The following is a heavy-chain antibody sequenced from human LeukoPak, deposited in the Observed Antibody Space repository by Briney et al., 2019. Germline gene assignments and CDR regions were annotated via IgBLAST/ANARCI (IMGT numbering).Heavy chain of an antibody. CDR3: GKVAEAAAFDY. D-gene: IGHD6-13*01. V-gene: IGHV3-21*01. CDR2: ISRSSNNI. CDR1: GLTFSSYS. J-gene: IGHJ4*02. Sequence: GGSLRLSCGASGLTFSSYSMNWVRQAPGKGLEWVSSISRSSNNIYYADSVKGRFTISRDNAKNALYLQMNSLRAEDTAVYYCGKVAEAAAFDYWGQGILVTVSS.